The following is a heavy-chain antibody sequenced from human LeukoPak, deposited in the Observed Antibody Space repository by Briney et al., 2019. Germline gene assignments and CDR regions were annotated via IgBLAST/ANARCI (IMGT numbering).Heavy chain of an antibody. CDR2: IYYSGST. CDR1: GGSISSYY. D-gene: IGHD4-11*01. V-gene: IGHV4-59*08. CDR3: ASIPTSKFPYAYYDY. J-gene: IGHJ4*02. Sequence: PSETLSLTCTVSGGSISSYYWSWIRQPPGKGLEWIGYIYYSGSTYYNPSLKSRVTISVDTSKNQFSLRLSSVTAADTAVYYCASIPTSKFPYAYYDYWGQGTVVTVSS.